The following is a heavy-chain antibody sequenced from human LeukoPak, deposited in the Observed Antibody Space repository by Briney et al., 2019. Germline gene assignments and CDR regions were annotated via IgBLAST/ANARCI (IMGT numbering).Heavy chain of an antibody. CDR1: GFTFSSYS. V-gene: IGHV3-21*04. Sequence: GGSLRLSCAASGFTFSSYSMNWVRQAPGKGLEWVSSISSSSSYIYYADSVKGRFTISRDNAKNSLYLQMNSLRTEDTALYYCAKDWGTMVRGFDYWGQGTLVTVSS. D-gene: IGHD3-10*01. J-gene: IGHJ4*02. CDR3: AKDWGTMVRGFDY. CDR2: ISSSSSYI.